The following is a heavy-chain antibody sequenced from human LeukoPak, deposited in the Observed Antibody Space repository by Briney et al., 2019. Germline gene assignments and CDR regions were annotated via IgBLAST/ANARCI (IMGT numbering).Heavy chain of an antibody. CDR1: GYSISSGYY. D-gene: IGHD3-22*01. J-gene: IGHJ4*02. CDR3: ARRVDTSGYAPFDY. V-gene: IGHV4-38-2*02. CDR2: IYHSGST. Sequence: PSETLSLTCTVSGYSISSGYYWGWIRQPPGKGLEWIGSIYHSGSTYYNPSLKSRVTISVDTSKTQFSLKLSSVTAADTAVYYCARRVDTSGYAPFDYWGQGTLVTVSS.